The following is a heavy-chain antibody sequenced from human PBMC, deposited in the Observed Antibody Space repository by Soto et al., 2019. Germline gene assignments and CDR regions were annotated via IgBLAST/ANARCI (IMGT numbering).Heavy chain of an antibody. V-gene: IGHV4-31*03. CDR1: GYSIRSGGYY. CDR3: ARAWYYSDRSGLIDY. J-gene: IGHJ4*02. Sequence: QVQLQESGPRLVKPSQTLSLTCSVSGYSIRSGGYYWSWLRLHPGKALEWIGDIFDSGSTFYNPSLKSRLSISLDTSKNQFSLMLSSVTAADTPVYYCARAWYYSDRSGLIDYWGQGTLVTVSS. CDR2: IFDSGST. D-gene: IGHD3-22*01.